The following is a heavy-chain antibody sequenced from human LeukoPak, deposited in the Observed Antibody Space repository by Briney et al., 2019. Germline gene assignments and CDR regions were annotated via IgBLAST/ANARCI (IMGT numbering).Heavy chain of an antibody. CDR3: ARDGAGSLHGMDV. CDR1: GGSISSGVYC. V-gene: IGHV4-31*03. D-gene: IGHD2-15*01. J-gene: IGHJ6*02. Sequence: SQTLSLTCTVSGGSISSGVYCWSWIRQRPGEGLQWIGYICSSGSAYYNASLKSRVSMSTDTSNNQFSLKLNSVTAADTAVYSCARDGAGSLHGMDVCGQGPTVTVSS. CDR2: ICSSGSA.